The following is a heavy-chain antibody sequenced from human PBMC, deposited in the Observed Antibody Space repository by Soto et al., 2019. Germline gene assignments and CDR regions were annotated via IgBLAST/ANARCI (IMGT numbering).Heavy chain of an antibody. V-gene: IGHV1-18*01. CDR2: ISAYSGNT. J-gene: IGHJ4*02. D-gene: IGHD3-9*01. CDR3: ARQYDILPGYYLEVGY. Sequence: QVQLVQSGAEVKKPGASVKVSCKASGYTFTSYGISWVRQAPGQGLEWMGWISAYSGNTNYAQNLQGRVTMTTDTATITAYMELRSLRSDDTAVYYCARQYDILPGYYLEVGYWGQGTLVTVSS. CDR1: GYTFTSYG.